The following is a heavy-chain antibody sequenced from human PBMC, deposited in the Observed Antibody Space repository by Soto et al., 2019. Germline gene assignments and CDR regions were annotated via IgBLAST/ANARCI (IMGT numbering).Heavy chain of an antibody. CDR2: ISAYNGNT. D-gene: IGHD3-10*01. CDR1: GYTFSNDG. V-gene: IGHV1-18*01. J-gene: IGHJ6*02. CDR3: ARGGPTSADYYYGMDV. Sequence: QVQLVQSGAEVRRPGASVKVSCKASGYTFSNDGINWVRQAPGQGLEWMGWISAYNGNTEYAQNFQGRVTMTTDTATGPAYMELRSLKSDDTAVYSCARGGPTSADYYYGMDVWGLGTTVTVSS.